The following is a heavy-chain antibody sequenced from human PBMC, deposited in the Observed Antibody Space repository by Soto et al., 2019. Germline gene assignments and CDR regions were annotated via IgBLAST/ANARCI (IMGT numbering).Heavy chain of an antibody. CDR2: IYYSGST. D-gene: IGHD4-17*01. CDR3: ARVPDYGDYYFDY. CDR1: GGSISSNY. V-gene: IGHV4-59*01. J-gene: IGHJ4*02. Sequence: PSETLSLTCTVSGGSISSNYWTWIRQPPGKGLEWIGYIYYSGSTNYNPSLKSRVTISVDTSKNQFSLKLSSVTAADTAVYYCARVPDYGDYYFDYWGQGTLVTVSS.